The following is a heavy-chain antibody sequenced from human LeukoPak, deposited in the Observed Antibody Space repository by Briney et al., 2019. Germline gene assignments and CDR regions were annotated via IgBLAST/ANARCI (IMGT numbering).Heavy chain of an antibody. J-gene: IGHJ4*02. CDR1: GGSISSGSYY. D-gene: IGHD5-18*01. CDR2: IYTSGST. CDR3: ARAGGVQLWSLYYFDY. V-gene: IGHV4-61*02. Sequence: PSETLSLTCTVSGGSISSGSYYWSRIRQPAGKGLEWIGRIYTSGSTNYNPSLKSRVTISVDTSKNQFSLKLSSVTAADTAVYYCARAGGVQLWSLYYFDYWGQGTLVTVSS.